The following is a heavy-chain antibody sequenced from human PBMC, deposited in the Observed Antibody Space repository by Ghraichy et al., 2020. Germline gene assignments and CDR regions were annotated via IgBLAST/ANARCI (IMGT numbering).Heavy chain of an antibody. V-gene: IGHV3-30*18. J-gene: IGHJ4*02. CDR1: GFTFRSYG. D-gene: IGHD5-24*01. CDR2: ISYDGSNK. Sequence: GGSLRLSCAGSGFTFRSYGMHWVRQAPGKGLEWVAVISYDGSNKYYADSVKGRFTISRDNSKNTLYLLVNSLRGDDTAVYYCAKDLSGGYNYGYFDHCGQGTLVTVAS. CDR3: AKDLSGGYNYGYFDH.